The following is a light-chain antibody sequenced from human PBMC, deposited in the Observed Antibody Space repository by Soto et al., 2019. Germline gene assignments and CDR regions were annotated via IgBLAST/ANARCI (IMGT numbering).Light chain of an antibody. CDR3: QQYEVYSEIT. CDR2: RAS. J-gene: IGKJ2*01. Sequence: DIRLHQAPSTLSASVGDRVTITCRSSQSISDRLAWYQQNSGKAPRLLIYRASSLENGVPSRFSGSGSGTEYTLTISSLQPDDFATYYCQQYEVYSEITFGQGTKLDI. V-gene: IGKV1-5*03. CDR1: QSISDR.